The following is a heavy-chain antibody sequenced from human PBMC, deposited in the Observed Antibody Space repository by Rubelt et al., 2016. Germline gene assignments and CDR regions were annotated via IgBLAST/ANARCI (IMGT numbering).Heavy chain of an antibody. Sequence: PGGSLRLSCIASGFTFNSYRMNWVRQAPGKGLEWVSTIYDGGSPMYYADSVKGRFTISRDNAKNSLYLQMNSLRAEDTAVYYCARGNDLGDGYFDYWGQGTLVTVSS. CDR1: GFTFNSYR. CDR2: IYDGGSPM. CDR3: ARGNDLGDGYFDY. J-gene: IGHJ4*02. V-gene: IGHV3-48*04. D-gene: IGHD2-21*02.